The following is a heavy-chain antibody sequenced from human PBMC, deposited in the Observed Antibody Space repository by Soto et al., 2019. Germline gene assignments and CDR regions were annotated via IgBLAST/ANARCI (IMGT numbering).Heavy chain of an antibody. J-gene: IGHJ6*02. D-gene: IGHD2-21*02. V-gene: IGHV1-69*06. CDR2: SIPIFGTA. CDR1: GGTFNNYP. CDR3: GRGGGNGGDNHYYYFDRDV. Sequence: QVQLVQSGAEVKKPGSSVKVSCKASGGTFNNYPITWVRQAPGEGLEWMGGSIPIFGTANYAQKFQGRVTISVDKPRSKSYMGLSSRRWEEPALYYWGRGGGNGGDNHYYYFDRDVGGQGPTVTVSS.